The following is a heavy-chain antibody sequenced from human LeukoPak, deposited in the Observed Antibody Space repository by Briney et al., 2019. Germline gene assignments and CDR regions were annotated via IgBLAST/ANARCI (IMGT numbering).Heavy chain of an antibody. CDR3: ARDPTEMTTVTIDY. CDR2: SSSSSSTI. D-gene: IGHD4-17*01. J-gene: IGHJ4*02. Sequence: GGSLRLSCAASGFTFSSYSMNWVRQAPGKGLEWVSYSSSSSSTIYYADSVKGRFTISRDNAKNSLYLQMNSLRDEDTAVYYCARDPTEMTTVTIDYWGQGTLVTVSS. V-gene: IGHV3-48*02. CDR1: GFTFSSYS.